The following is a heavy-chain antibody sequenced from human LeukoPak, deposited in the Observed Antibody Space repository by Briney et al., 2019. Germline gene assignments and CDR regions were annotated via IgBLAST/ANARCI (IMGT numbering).Heavy chain of an antibody. CDR3: ARLLAGAGSDY. CDR1: GFTFNSYG. CDR2: IGSTGVST. J-gene: IGHJ4*02. D-gene: IGHD6-19*01. V-gene: IGHV3-23*01. Sequence: PGGSLRLSCAASGFTFNSYGMSWVRQSPGKGLEWVSSIGSTGVSTYYAGSVKGRFTISRDNSKNTLYLQMNSLRAEDTAVYYCARLLAGAGSDYWGQGTLVTVSS.